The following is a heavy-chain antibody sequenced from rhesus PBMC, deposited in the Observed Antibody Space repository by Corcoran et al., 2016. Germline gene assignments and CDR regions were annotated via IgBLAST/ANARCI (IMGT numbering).Heavy chain of an antibody. CDR2: INSGGGST. D-gene: IGHD1-26*01. Sequence: EVQLVETGGGLVQPGGSLKLSCAASGFTFSSYGMSWVRQAPGKGLEWVSAINSGGGSTYYADSVKGRFTISRDNSKNTLSLQMNSLRAEDTAVYYCAKDTYNWNFPYFDYWGQGVLVTVSS. CDR1: GFTFSSYG. J-gene: IGHJ4*01. CDR3: AKDTYNWNFPYFDY. V-gene: IGHV3S5*01.